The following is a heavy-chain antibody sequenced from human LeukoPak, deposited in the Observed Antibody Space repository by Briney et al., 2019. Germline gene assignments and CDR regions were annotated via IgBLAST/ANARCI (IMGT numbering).Heavy chain of an antibody. CDR3: ARRDSSTSYNWFDP. CDR2: IYYSGST. D-gene: IGHD2-2*01. J-gene: IGHJ5*02. Sequence: GSLRLSCAASGFTFSSYAMSWVRQPPGKGLEWIGSIYYSGSTYYNPSLKSRVTISVDTSKNQFSLKLSSVTAADTAVYYCARRDSSTSYNWFDPWGQGTLVTVSS. CDR1: GFTFSSYA. V-gene: IGHV4-39*01.